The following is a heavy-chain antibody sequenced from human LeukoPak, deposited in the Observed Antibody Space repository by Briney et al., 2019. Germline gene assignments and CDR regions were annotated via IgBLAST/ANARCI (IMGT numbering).Heavy chain of an antibody. CDR2: IRSKAYGGTT. Sequence: GGSLRLSCTASGFTFGDYAMSWVRQAPGKGLEWVGFIRSKAYGGTTEYAASVKGRFTVSRDDSKSIAYLQMNSLKTEDTAVYYCTRDQAGSYDFWSGQGYYYYYMDVWGKGTTVTVSS. V-gene: IGHV3-49*04. CDR1: GFTFGDYA. J-gene: IGHJ6*03. CDR3: TRDQAGSYDFWSGQGYYYYYMDV. D-gene: IGHD3-3*01.